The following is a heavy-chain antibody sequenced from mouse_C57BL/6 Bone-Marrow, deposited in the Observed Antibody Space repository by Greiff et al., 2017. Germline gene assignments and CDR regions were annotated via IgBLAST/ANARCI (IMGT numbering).Heavy chain of an antibody. CDR1: GFTFSSYG. D-gene: IGHD1-1*01. J-gene: IGHJ3*01. Sequence: EVKLQESGGDLVKPGGSLKLSCAASGFTFSSYGMSWVRQTPDKRLEWVATISSGGSYTYYPDSVKGRFTISRDNAKNTLYLQMSSLKSEDTAMYYCARHQVVANQAWFAYWGQGTLVTVSA. V-gene: IGHV5-6*01. CDR3: ARHQVVANQAWFAY. CDR2: ISSGGSYT.